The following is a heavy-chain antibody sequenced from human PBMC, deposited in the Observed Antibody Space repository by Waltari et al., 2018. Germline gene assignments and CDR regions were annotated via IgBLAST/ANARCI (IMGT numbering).Heavy chain of an antibody. CDR1: GGSFSGDY. CDR3: AILNVNGYYHNFDY. D-gene: IGHD3-9*01. V-gene: IGHV4-34*01. Sequence: QVQLQQWGAGLLKPSETLSPTCAVDGGSFSGDYWSWIRQPPWKGLEWIGEIKHSGSTHYYPSLTYRVTISVDTSKNQFSLELSSVTAADTAVYYCAILNVNGYYHNFDYWGQGTLVTVSS. J-gene: IGHJ4*02. CDR2: IKHSGST.